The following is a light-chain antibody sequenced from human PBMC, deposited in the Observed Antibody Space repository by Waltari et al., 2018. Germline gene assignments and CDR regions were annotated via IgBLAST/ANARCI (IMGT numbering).Light chain of an antibody. Sequence: DIQMTQSPSSLSASVGDRVTITCRASQSISSYLNWYQQKPGKAPKLLIYAASSLKSGVPSRISGSGSGTDFTLTISSLQPEDFATYYCQQSYSTPRFGGGTKVEIK. CDR2: AAS. V-gene: IGKV1-39*01. J-gene: IGKJ4*01. CDR1: QSISSY. CDR3: QQSYSTPR.